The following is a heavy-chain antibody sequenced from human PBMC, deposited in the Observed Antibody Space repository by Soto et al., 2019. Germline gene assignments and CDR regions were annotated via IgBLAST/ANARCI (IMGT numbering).Heavy chain of an antibody. Sequence: SVKVSCKASGGTSSSYTISWVRQAPGQGLEWMGRIIPILGIANYAQKFQGRVTITADKSTSTAYMELSSLRSEDTAVYYCASTCSSTSCTYYYYGMDVWGQGTTVNVSS. J-gene: IGHJ6*02. CDR1: GGTSSSYT. CDR3: ASTCSSTSCTYYYYGMDV. V-gene: IGHV1-69*02. D-gene: IGHD2-2*01. CDR2: IIPILGIA.